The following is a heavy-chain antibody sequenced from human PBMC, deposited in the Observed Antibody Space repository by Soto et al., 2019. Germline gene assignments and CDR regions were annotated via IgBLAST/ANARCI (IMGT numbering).Heavy chain of an antibody. V-gene: IGHV3-23*01. CDR2: ISGSGGST. CDR3: AKAGLWFGEFTRGSHVHNNWFDP. CDR1: GFTFSSYA. Sequence: PGGSLRLSCAASGFTFSSYAMSWVRQAPGKGLEWVSAISGSGGSTYYADSVKGRFTISRDNSKNTLYLQMNSLRAEDTAVYYCAKAGLWFGEFTRGSHVHNNWFDPWGEGTLVPVAS. D-gene: IGHD3-10*01. J-gene: IGHJ5*02.